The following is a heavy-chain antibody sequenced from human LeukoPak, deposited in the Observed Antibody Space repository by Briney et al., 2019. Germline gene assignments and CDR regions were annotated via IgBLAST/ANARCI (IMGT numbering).Heavy chain of an antibody. CDR3: ARSSNDAFDI. V-gene: IGHV4-59*12. CDR1: GGSISSYY. CDR2: IYHSGST. Sequence: SETLSLTCTVSGGSISSYYWSWIRQPPGKGLEWIGYIYHSGSTYYNPSLKSRVTISVDRSKNQFSLKLSSVTAADTAVYYCARSSNDAFDIWGQGTMVTVSS. J-gene: IGHJ3*02. D-gene: IGHD6-13*01.